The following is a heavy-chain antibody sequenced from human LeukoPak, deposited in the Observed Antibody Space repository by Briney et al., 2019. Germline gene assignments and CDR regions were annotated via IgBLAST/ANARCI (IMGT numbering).Heavy chain of an antibody. CDR3: VRNNWNSVYYGMDV. D-gene: IGHD1-7*01. V-gene: IGHV3-74*01. J-gene: IGHJ6*02. CDR2: VNSDGSDT. Sequence: GGSLRLSCAASRGFTFSSNWMYWVRQAPGKGLVWVSRVNSDGSDTAYADSVKGRFTISRDNVNNILHLQMNSLRAEDTAVYYCVRNNWNSVYYGMDVWGQGTTVTVSS. CDR1: RGFTFSSNW.